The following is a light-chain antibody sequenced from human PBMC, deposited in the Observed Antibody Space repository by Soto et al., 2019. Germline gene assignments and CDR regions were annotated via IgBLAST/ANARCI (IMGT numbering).Light chain of an antibody. CDR1: QSVSSSY. V-gene: IGKV3-20*01. CDR2: GAS. J-gene: IGKJ1*01. CDR3: QQYGSSFWT. Sequence: EIVLTQSPGTLSLSPGERATLSCRASQSVSSSYLAWYQQKPGQAPRLLIYGASSRATGIPDRFSGSGSGTDFTLTISRLEPEDCAVYYCQQYGSSFWTFGQGTKVEIK.